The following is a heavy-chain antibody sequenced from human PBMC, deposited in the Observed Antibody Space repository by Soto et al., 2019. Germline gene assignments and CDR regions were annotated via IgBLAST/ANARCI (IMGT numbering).Heavy chain of an antibody. CDR1: GFTFSSYG. Sequence: EVQLLESGGALVQPGGSLGLSCAASGFTFSSYGMNWVRQAPGKGLEWVSSISGNGATTHYVDSVKGRFTISRDKSKNPLYLQMNRLRGRDTALYFCAMKRQGYYAFESWGQGTLVTVSS. CDR2: ISGNGATT. J-gene: IGHJ4*02. CDR3: AMKRQGYYAFES. D-gene: IGHD3-22*01. V-gene: IGHV3-23*01.